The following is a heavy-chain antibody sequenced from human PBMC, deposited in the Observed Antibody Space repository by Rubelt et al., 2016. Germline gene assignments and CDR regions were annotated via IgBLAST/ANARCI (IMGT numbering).Heavy chain of an antibody. CDR3: ARGEGCSSTSCYFDY. J-gene: IGHJ4*02. Sequence: QVQLQESGPGLVKPSETLSLTCTVSGGSISSYYWSWIRQPPGKGLEWIGYIYYSGSTNYNPSLKSRVTISVCTSKNQFSLKLSSVTAADTAVYYCARGEGCSSTSCYFDYWGQGTLVTVSS. CDR1: GGSISSYY. D-gene: IGHD2-2*01. V-gene: IGHV4-59*12. CDR2: IYYSGST.